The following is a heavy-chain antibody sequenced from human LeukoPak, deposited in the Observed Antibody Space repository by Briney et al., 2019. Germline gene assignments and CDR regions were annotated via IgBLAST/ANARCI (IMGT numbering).Heavy chain of an antibody. Sequence: GGSLRLSCAASGLTFSSFWMIWVRQAPGKGLEWVANIKEDGSVKNYVDSVKGRFTISRDNAKNSLFLQMNSLRAEDTAVYYCARERYGNYNWGPGTLVTVSS. CDR1: GLTFSSFW. V-gene: IGHV3-7*03. CDR3: ARERYGNYN. D-gene: IGHD4-11*01. CDR2: IKEDGSVK. J-gene: IGHJ4*02.